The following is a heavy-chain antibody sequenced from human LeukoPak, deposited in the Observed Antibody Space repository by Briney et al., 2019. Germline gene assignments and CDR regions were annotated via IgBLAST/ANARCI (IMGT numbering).Heavy chain of an antibody. D-gene: IGHD6-13*01. Sequence: GGSLRLSCAASGFTFSSYSMNWVRQAPGKGLEWVSSISSSSSYIYYADSVKGRFTISRDNAKNSLYLQMNSLRAEDTAVYYCARVSSSWYQDWYFDLWGRGTLVTVSS. CDR2: ISSSSSYI. CDR1: GFTFSSYS. CDR3: ARVSSSWYQDWYFDL. J-gene: IGHJ2*01. V-gene: IGHV3-21*04.